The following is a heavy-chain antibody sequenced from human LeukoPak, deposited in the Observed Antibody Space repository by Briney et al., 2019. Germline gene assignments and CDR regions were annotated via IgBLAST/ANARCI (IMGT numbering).Heavy chain of an antibody. CDR3: TRELPREVTLDY. CDR2: INTDGSST. V-gene: IGHV3-74*01. CDR1: GFPFISYG. D-gene: IGHD2-21*02. J-gene: IGHJ4*01. Sequence: GGSLRLSCAASGFPFISYGMQWVRQAPGKGLVWVSRINTDGSSTSYADSVKGRFTVSRDNAKNTVYLQVNSLRAEDTAVYFCTRELPREVTLDYWGQGTLVTVSS.